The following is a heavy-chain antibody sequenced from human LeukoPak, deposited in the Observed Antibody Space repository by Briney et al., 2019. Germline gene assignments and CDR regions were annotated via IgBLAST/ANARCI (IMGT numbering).Heavy chain of an antibody. CDR3: ARHSNKYDYDSSGHYRSFDY. CDR1: GFTFSFYW. J-gene: IGHJ4*02. V-gene: IGHV3-7*01. D-gene: IGHD3-22*01. Sequence: GGSVRLSCAASGFTFSFYWMSWVRQAPGKGLEWVANIKQDGSDKYYVDSVKGRFIISRDNSKNSLYLQMNSLRAEDTAFYFCARHSNKYDYDSSGHYRSFDYWGQGTLVSVSP. CDR2: IKQDGSDK.